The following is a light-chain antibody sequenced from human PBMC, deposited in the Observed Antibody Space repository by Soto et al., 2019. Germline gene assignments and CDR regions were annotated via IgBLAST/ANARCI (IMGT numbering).Light chain of an antibody. CDR3: QQYNSYLLT. Sequence: DIPMTQSPSTLSASVGDRVTITCRASQSISSWLAWYQQKPGKAPKLLIYDASSLESGVPSRFSGSGSVTEFTLTISSLQPDDVATYYCQQYNSYLLTFGGGTKVEIK. CDR1: QSISSW. J-gene: IGKJ4*01. CDR2: DAS. V-gene: IGKV1-5*01.